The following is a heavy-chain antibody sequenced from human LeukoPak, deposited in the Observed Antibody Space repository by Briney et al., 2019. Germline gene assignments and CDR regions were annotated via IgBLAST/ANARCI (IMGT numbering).Heavy chain of an antibody. Sequence: GGSLRLSCAASGFIFSSYWLHWVRQAPGKGLVWVARINSDGSSTNYADSVKGRFTISRDNAKNTLSLQMNSLRAEDTAVYYCARAQYYDSTTAGGMDVWGQGTTVTVSS. CDR3: ARAQYYDSTTAGGMDV. V-gene: IGHV3-74*01. D-gene: IGHD3-22*01. CDR1: GFIFSSYW. CDR2: INSDGSST. J-gene: IGHJ6*02.